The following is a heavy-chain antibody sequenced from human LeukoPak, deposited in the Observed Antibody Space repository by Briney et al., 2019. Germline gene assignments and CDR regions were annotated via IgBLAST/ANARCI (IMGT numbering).Heavy chain of an antibody. CDR2: ISYSGTT. D-gene: IGHD1-1*01. Sequence: SETLSLTCSVSGGSINTYYWSWIQQSPGKGLEWIGYISYSGTTIYNPSLKSRVTLSVDTSQNQLSLRLTSMTAADMAVYYCARHATGCDPFDFWGQGTLVTVSS. CDR3: ARHATGCDPFDF. V-gene: IGHV4-59*08. CDR1: GGSINTYY. J-gene: IGHJ4*02.